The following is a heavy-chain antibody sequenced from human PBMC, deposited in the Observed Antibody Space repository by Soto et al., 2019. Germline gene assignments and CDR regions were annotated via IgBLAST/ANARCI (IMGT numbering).Heavy chain of an antibody. CDR2: IYHSGST. V-gene: IGHV4-30-2*01. J-gene: IGHJ4*02. CDR3: ASRFVDSATGYFDR. Sequence: SETLSLTCLVSGGSIINGNYSWTWIRQPPGKALERIGYIYHSGSTYYNPSLRSRVTLSVDRSKNQFSLNMKSMTAADTAVYYCASRFVDSATGYFDRWGQGTLVTVSS. D-gene: IGHD5-12*01. CDR1: GGSIINGNYS.